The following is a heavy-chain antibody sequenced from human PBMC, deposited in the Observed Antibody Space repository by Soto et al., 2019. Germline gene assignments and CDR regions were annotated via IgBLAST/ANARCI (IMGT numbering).Heavy chain of an antibody. CDR2: IYHSGST. CDR3: ARVRRIAAAGTMFFDY. Sequence: SETLSLTCAVSGGSISSGGYSWSWIRQPPGKGLEWIGYIYHSGSTYYNPSLKSRVTISVDRSKNQFSLKLSSVTAADTAVYYCARVRRIAAAGTMFFDYWGQGTLVTVSS. V-gene: IGHV4-30-2*01. D-gene: IGHD6-13*01. J-gene: IGHJ4*02. CDR1: GGSISSGGYS.